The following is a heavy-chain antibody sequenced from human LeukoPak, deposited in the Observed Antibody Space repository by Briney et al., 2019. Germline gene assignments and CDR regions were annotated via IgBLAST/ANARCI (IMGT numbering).Heavy chain of an antibody. D-gene: IGHD5-24*01. CDR1: GGSISSGGYY. Sequence: PSQTLSLTCTVSGGSISSGGYYWSWIRQHPGKGLEWIGYIYYSGSTNYNPSLKSRVTISVDTSKNQFSLKLSSVTAADTAVYYCARGGEMATIPFDYWGQGTLVTVSS. CDR3: ARGGEMATIPFDY. V-gene: IGHV4-61*08. J-gene: IGHJ4*02. CDR2: IYYSGST.